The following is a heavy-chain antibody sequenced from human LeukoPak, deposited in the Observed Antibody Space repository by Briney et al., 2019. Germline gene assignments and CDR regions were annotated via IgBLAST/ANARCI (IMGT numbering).Heavy chain of an antibody. J-gene: IGHJ4*02. V-gene: IGHV3-15*01. Sequence: PGGSLRLSCAASGFTFSNAWMSWVRQAPGKGLEWVGRIKRKTDGGTTDYAAPVKGRFTISRDDSKNTLYLQMNSLKTEDTAVYYCTTQLGYCSSTSCVRTTDFDYWGQGTLVTVSS. CDR2: IKRKTDGGTT. CDR3: TTQLGYCSSTSCVRTTDFDY. D-gene: IGHD2-2*01. CDR1: GFTFSNAW.